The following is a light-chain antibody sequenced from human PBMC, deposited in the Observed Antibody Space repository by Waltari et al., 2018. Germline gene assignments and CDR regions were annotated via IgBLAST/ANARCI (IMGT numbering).Light chain of an antibody. CDR2: KAS. CDR3: QQYNSYPWT. V-gene: IGKV1-5*03. J-gene: IGKJ1*01. CDR1: QSISTW. Sequence: DIQMTQSPSTLSASVGDRVTITCRASQSISTWLAWFQQKPGKAPNPLMYKASTLESGVPTRFSGSGSGTEFSLTISSLQPADRGTYYCQQYNSYPWTFGQGTKVEIE.